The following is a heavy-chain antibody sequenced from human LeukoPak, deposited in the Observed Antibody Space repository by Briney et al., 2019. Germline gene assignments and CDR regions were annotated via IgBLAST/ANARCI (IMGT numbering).Heavy chain of an antibody. V-gene: IGHV3-7*03. CDR2: IKQDGSKK. D-gene: IGHD1-1*01. CDR1: GFPFSSYW. J-gene: IGHJ6*02. Sequence: PGGSLRLSCVASGFPFSSYWMTWVRQAPGKGLEWVANIKQDGSKKSYVDSVKGRFTISRDDAKNSLYLQMNSLRAEDTAVYYCATDPSGVPTNYYYYGMDVWGQGTTVTVSS. CDR3: ATDPSGVPTNYYYYGMDV.